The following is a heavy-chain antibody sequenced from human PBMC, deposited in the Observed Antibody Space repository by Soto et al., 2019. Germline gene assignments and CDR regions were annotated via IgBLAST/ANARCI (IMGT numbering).Heavy chain of an antibody. Sequence: PGYSLKISCNXSGYSFARYCIALVHHITGRGLEWLGIIYAGDSDTKYSPSFQGRVTISVDKSITTAYLQWSSLRASDSAIYYCARQSAMVVTPSGVLGYADYHYCDMDVWGQGTTVTVSS. CDR1: GYSFARYC. CDR3: ARQSAMVVTPSGVLGYADYHYCDMDV. J-gene: IGHJ6*02. D-gene: IGHD2-21*02. V-gene: IGHV5-51*07. CDR2: IYAGDSDT.